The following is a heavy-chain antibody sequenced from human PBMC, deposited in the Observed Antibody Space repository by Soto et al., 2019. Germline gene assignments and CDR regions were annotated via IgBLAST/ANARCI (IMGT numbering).Heavy chain of an antibody. CDR2: ISSSGSTI. V-gene: IGHV3-11*01. J-gene: IGHJ6*03. CDR1: GFTFSDYY. D-gene: IGHD3-3*01. CDR3: ARLDLWSGYSTYYYYYMDV. Sequence: GSLRLSCAASGFTFSDYYMSWIRQAPGKGLEWVSYISSSGSTIYYADSVKGRFTISRDNAKNSLYLQMNSLRAEDTAVYYCARLDLWSGYSTYYYYYMDVWGKGTTVTVSS.